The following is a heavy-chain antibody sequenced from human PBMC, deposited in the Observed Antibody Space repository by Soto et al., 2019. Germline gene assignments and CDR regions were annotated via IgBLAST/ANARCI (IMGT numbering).Heavy chain of an antibody. J-gene: IGHJ4*02. CDR3: AVRRESGYDTSAPYFGY. CDR2: IYYSGST. Sequence: SETLSLPRTVSGGSIRSYYWSWIRQPPGKGLEWIGYIYYSGSTNYNPSLKSRVTISVDTSKNQFSLKLSSVTAADTAVYYCAVRRESGYDTSAPYFGYYGQGTLVTVSS. V-gene: IGHV4-59*01. D-gene: IGHD5-12*01. CDR1: GGSIRSYY.